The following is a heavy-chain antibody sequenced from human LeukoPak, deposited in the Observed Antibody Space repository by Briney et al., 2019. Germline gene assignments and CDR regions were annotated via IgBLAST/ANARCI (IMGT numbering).Heavy chain of an antibody. CDR3: ARDFLAYDFWSGYQSRHAFDI. D-gene: IGHD3-3*01. J-gene: IGHJ3*02. Sequence: PSETLSLTCTVSGGSISSGSYYWSWIRQPAGKGQEWIGRIYTSGSTNYNPSLKSRVTISVDTSKNQFSLKLSSVTAADTAVYYCARDFLAYDFWSGYQSRHAFDIWGQGTMVTVSS. V-gene: IGHV4-61*02. CDR1: GGSISSGSYY. CDR2: IYTSGST.